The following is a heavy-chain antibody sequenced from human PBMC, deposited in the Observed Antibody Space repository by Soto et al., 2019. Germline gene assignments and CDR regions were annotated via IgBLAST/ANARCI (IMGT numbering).Heavy chain of an antibody. Sequence: SETLSLTCAVSGGSISSGGYSWSWIRRPPGKGLEWIGYIYHSGSTYYNPSLKSRVTISVDRSKNQFSLKLSSVTAADTAVYYCARAVTMVRGVNRYYYYYGMDVWGQGTTVTVSS. V-gene: IGHV4-30-2*01. CDR3: ARAVTMVRGVNRYYYYYGMDV. CDR1: GGSISSGGYS. CDR2: IYHSGST. J-gene: IGHJ6*02. D-gene: IGHD3-10*01.